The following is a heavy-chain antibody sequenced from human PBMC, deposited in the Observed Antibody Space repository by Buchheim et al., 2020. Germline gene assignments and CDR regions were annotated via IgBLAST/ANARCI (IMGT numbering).Heavy chain of an antibody. J-gene: IGHJ4*02. CDR2: ISGSGGST. CDR1: GFTFSSYA. D-gene: IGHD5-18*01. V-gene: IGHV3-23*01. Sequence: EVQLLESGGGLVQPGGSLRLSCAASGFTFSSYAMSWVRQAPGKGLEWVSAISGSGGSTYYADSVKGRFTISRDNSKNTLYLQRNSLRSEDTAVYYCAKGRSGMETAMVMCYWGQGTLVTVSS. CDR3: AKGRSGMETAMVMCY.